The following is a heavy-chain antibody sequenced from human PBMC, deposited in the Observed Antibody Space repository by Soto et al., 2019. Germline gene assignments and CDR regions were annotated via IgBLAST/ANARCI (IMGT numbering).Heavy chain of an antibody. CDR2: ISYDGSNK. J-gene: IGHJ4*02. V-gene: IGHV3-30-3*01. CDR3: ARDADSSGYYLYYFDY. D-gene: IGHD3-22*01. CDR1: GFTVSSYA. Sequence: WGSLRLSCAASGFTVSSYAMHWVRQAPGKGLEWVAVISYDGSNKYYADSVKGRFTISRDNSKNTLYLQMNSLRAEDTAVCYCARDADSSGYYLYYFDYWGQGTLVTVSS.